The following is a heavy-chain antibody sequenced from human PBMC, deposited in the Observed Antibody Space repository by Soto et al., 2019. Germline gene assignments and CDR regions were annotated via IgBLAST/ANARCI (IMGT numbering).Heavy chain of an antibody. CDR3: GRDEVRNGVGV. CDR1: GFTFTSYW. Sequence: EVRLVESGGGLVQPGGSLRLSCVASGFTFTSYWMSWVRQAPGKGLEWVANIKGDGSEKSYVDSVKGRLTISRDNAKNSVYVQMNGLRVEDTALYYCGRDEVRNGVGVWGQGTTVTVSS. J-gene: IGHJ6*02. CDR2: IKGDGSEK. V-gene: IGHV3-7*01.